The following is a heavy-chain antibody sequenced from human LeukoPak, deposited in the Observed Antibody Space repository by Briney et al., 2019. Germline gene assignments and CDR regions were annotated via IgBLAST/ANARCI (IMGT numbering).Heavy chain of an antibody. D-gene: IGHD2-2*01. CDR2: IYYTGST. CDR3: ARGLGYCSSTSCYQAFDI. J-gene: IGHJ3*02. CDR1: GGSISTYY. Sequence: SETLSLTCTVSGGSISTYYWSWIRQPPGQELEWIGYIYYTGSTNYNPSLKSRVTISVDTSKNQFSLKLSSVTAADTALYYCARGLGYCSSTSCYQAFDIWGQGTMVTVSS. V-gene: IGHV4-59*01.